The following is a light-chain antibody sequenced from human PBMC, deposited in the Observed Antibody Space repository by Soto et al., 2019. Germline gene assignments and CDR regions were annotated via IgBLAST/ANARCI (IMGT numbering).Light chain of an antibody. CDR2: KAS. V-gene: IGKV1-5*03. CDR1: QSIDTW. CDR3: QPYNSYSRT. J-gene: IGKJ1*01. Sequence: DIQMTQSPSTLSASVGDRVTITCRASQSIDTWLAWYQHKTGKAPKLLIFKASTLETGVPSGFSGSGSETEFTLTINSLQPDDSATYYCQPYNSYSRTFGQGTKVDIK.